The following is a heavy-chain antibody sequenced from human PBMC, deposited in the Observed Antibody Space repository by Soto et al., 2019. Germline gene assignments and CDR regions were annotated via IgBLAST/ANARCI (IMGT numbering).Heavy chain of an antibody. D-gene: IGHD5-18*01. J-gene: IGHJ4*02. Sequence: TLSLTCAVSGGSISSGGYSWSWIRQPPGKGLEWIGYIYHSGSTYYNPSLKSRVTISVDRSKNQFSLKLSSVTAADTAVYYCARGGSAWDGYSTNFDYWGQGTLVTVSS. CDR1: GGSISSGGYS. V-gene: IGHV4-30-2*01. CDR3: ARGGSAWDGYSTNFDY. CDR2: IYHSGST.